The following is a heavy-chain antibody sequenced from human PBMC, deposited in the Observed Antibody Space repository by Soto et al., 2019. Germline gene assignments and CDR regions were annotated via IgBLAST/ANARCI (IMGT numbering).Heavy chain of an antibody. D-gene: IGHD6-19*01. Sequence: PGGSLGLCCVASGFTFITSVMGGVRQAPGKGLEWVANINQDGGGTYYVDSVEGGFTMSRHNAKNSRYLQVGRLRGQATAVYYCASYFRGSGRYFFDYGGQGTLVTVSS. J-gene: IGHJ4*02. CDR1: GFTFITSV. CDR2: INQDGGGT. V-gene: IGHV3-7*03. CDR3: ASYFRGSGRYFFDY.